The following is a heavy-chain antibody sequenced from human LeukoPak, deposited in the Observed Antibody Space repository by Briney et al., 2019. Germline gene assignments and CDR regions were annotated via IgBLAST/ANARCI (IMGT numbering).Heavy chain of an antibody. Sequence: GGSLRLSCAASGFALSSYAMSWVRQAPGKGLEWVSAISGNGDSTYYADSVKGRLTISRDNSKNTLYLQMNSLRAEGTAVYNCARGRGSYSLDYWGQGTLVTVSS. D-gene: IGHD3-10*01. CDR3: ARGRGSYSLDY. CDR2: ISGNGDST. CDR1: GFALSSYA. V-gene: IGHV3-23*01. J-gene: IGHJ4*02.